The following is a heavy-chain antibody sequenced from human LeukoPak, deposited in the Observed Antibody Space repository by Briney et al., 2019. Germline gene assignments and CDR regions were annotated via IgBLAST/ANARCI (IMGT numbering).Heavy chain of an antibody. J-gene: IGHJ4*02. CDR1: GGSFSGYY. CDR2: INHSGTT. Sequence: PSETLSLTCAVYGGSFSGYYWSWIRQPPGKGLEWTGEINHSGTTNYNPSLKSRVTISVDTSKNQFSLKLGSVTAADTAVYYCVARSYYFDYWGQGTLVTVSS. V-gene: IGHV4-34*01. D-gene: IGHD1-26*01. CDR3: VARSYYFDY.